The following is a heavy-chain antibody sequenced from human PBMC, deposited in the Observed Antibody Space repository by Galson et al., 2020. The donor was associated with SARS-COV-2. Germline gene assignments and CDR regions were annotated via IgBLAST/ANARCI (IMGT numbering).Heavy chain of an antibody. CDR1: GDSIYNDHY. CDR2: VFHRGST. Sequence: SETLSLTCTVSGDSIYNDHYWGWIRQPPGKGLEWIGNVFHRGSTYYNPSLKSRVTISVDTSNNQFSLKLNSVTAADTAVYFCARGGYCRSTSCYLRFDYWGQGTMVTVSS. V-gene: IGHV4-38-2*02. D-gene: IGHD2-2*01. J-gene: IGHJ3*01. CDR3: ARGGYCRSTSCYLRFDY.